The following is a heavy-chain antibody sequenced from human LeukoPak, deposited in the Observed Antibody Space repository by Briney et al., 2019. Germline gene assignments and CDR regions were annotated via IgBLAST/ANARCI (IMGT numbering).Heavy chain of an antibody. D-gene: IGHD3-16*02. V-gene: IGHV4-39*07. J-gene: IGHJ4*02. Sequence: PSETLSLTCTVSGGSISSGGYYWNWVRQPPGKGLEWIGEIHHDGRINYNPSLKSRVTLSVDKSKNQFSLRLNSVTAADTAMYYCARSHDHLWGNYPDYWGQGTLVTVSS. CDR1: GGSISSGGYY. CDR2: IHHDGRI. CDR3: ARSHDHLWGNYPDY.